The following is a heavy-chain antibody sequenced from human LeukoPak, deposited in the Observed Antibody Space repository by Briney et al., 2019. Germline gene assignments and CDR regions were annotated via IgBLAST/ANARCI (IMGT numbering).Heavy chain of an antibody. V-gene: IGHV4-39*01. Sequence: PSETLSLTCTVSGVSISNNYFYWAWIRQPPGKGLELIGYVHYTGSTFYNSSLKSRVTISADTSQSQFPLSLTSVTAADTAVYYCATLGLLRGAGFNLATHFDFWGQGTLVTVSS. CDR2: VHYTGST. J-gene: IGHJ4*02. D-gene: IGHD1-26*01. CDR3: ATLGLLRGAGFNLATHFDF. CDR1: GVSISNNYFY.